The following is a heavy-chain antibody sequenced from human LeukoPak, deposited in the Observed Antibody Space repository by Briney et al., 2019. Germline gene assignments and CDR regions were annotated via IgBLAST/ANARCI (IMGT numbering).Heavy chain of an antibody. D-gene: IGHD2-21*01. CDR3: VREAKMTNIL. CDR1: GFTFSDYC. Sequence: NPGGSLRLSCAASGFTFSDYCMTWIRQAPGKGLEWVSHISRSSGTIYYADSVQGRFTVSRDNGKKSLYLQMSYLRAEDTAVYYCVREAKMTNILWGQGTLVTVSS. CDR2: ISRSSGTI. J-gene: IGHJ4*02. V-gene: IGHV3-11*01.